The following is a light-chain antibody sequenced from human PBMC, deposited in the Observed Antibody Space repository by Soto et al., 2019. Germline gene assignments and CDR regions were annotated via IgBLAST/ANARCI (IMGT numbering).Light chain of an antibody. Sequence: DIQMTQSPSSLSASVGDRVTITCQASQDISNYLNWYQQKPGKAPKLLIYDASNLETGVPSRFSGSGSGTDFTFTISSLQPEDIATYYCQQYDNVPGTFGQGTKVEIK. CDR3: QQYDNVPGT. CDR2: DAS. V-gene: IGKV1-33*01. J-gene: IGKJ1*01. CDR1: QDISNY.